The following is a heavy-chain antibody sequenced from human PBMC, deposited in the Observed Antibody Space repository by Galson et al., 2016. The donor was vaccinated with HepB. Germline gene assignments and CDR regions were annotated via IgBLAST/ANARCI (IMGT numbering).Heavy chain of an antibody. CDR3: ARDLNWKLFDY. CDR1: GLSFSTYW. J-gene: IGHJ4*02. CDR2: INKDGSEK. D-gene: IGHD1-1*01. V-gene: IGHV3-7*01. Sequence: SLRLSCAASGLSFSTYWMNWVRLAPGKGLQWVATINKDGSEKYYVDSVKGRFSISRADANNSVYLQMNSLRAEDTAVYYCARDLNWKLFDYWGQGNLVTVSP.